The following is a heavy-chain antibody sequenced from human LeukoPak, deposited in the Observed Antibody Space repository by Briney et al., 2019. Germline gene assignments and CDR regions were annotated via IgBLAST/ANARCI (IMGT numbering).Heavy chain of an antibody. CDR1: GYTFISYS. D-gene: IGHD3-9*01. V-gene: IGHV7-4-1*02. J-gene: IGHJ4*02. Sequence: ASVKVSCKASGYTFISYSMNWVRQAPGQGLEWMGWINTNTGNPTYAQGFTGRFVFSLDTSVSTTYLQISSLKAEDTAVYYCARTPSFDYDILTGQPSFFDYWGQGTLVTVSS. CDR2: INTNTGNP. CDR3: ARTPSFDYDILTGQPSFFDY.